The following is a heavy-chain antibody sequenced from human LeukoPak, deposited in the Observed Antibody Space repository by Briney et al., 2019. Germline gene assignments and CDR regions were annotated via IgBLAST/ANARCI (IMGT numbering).Heavy chain of an antibody. CDR1: GFTGYG. Sequence: GGSLRLSCAAPGFTGYGMSWVRQAPGKGLEWVSGINWNGGSTGYADSVKGRFTISRDSAKNYLYLQMNSLRAEDTAVYYCAKDRSGSYYGSDYWGQGTLVTVSS. D-gene: IGHD1-26*01. J-gene: IGHJ4*02. V-gene: IGHV3-20*04. CDR2: INWNGGST. CDR3: AKDRSGSYYGSDY.